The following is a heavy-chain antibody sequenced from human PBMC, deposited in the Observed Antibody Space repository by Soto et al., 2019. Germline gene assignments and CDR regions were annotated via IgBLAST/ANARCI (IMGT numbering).Heavy chain of an antibody. V-gene: IGHV4-4*02. CDR2: IYHSGST. CDR1: GGSISSSNW. CDR3: ARLAETTVAGDDSSVDY. J-gene: IGHJ4*02. Sequence: QVQLQESGPGLVKPSGTLSLTSAVSGGSISSSNWWSWVRQPPGKGLEWIGEIYHSGSTNYNPSLKSRVTISVDKSMNQFSLKLSSVTAADTAVYYCARLAETTVAGDDSSVDYWGQGTLVTVSS. D-gene: IGHD6-19*01.